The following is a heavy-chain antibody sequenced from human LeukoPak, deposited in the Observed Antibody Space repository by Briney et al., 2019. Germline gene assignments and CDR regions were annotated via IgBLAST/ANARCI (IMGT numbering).Heavy chain of an antibody. CDR3: ARDPYSSGWYGEDWFDP. CDR1: GFTFSSFS. D-gene: IGHD6-19*01. J-gene: IGHJ5*02. V-gene: IGHV3-48*01. CDR2: ISSSSSTI. Sequence: PGGSLRLSCAASGFTFSSFSMNWVRQAPGKGLEWVSYISSSSSTIYYADSVKGRFTISRDNAKNSLYLQMNSLRAEDTAVYYCARDPYSSGWYGEDWFDPWGQGTLVTVSS.